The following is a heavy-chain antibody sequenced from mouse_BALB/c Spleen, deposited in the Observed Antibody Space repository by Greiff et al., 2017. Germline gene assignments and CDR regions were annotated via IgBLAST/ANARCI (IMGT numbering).Heavy chain of an antibody. CDR3: ARSYGNYDDYAMDY. CDR1: GYSFTGYY. V-gene: IGHV1-31*01. J-gene: IGHJ4*01. CDR2: INPYNGAT. Sequence: EVQLQQSGPELVKPGASVKISCKASGYSFTGYYMHWVKQSHVKSLEWIGRINPYNGATSYNQNFKDKASLTVDKSSSTAYMELHSLTSEDSAVYYCARSYGNYDDYAMDYWGQGTSVTVSS. D-gene: IGHD2-1*01.